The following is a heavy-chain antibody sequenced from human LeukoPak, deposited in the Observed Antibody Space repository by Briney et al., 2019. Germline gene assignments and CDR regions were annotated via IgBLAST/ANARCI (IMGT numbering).Heavy chain of an antibody. Sequence: SETLSLTCTVSGGSISSSSYYWGWIRQPPGKGLEWIGSIYYSGSTYYNPSLKSRVTISVDTSKNQFSLKLSSVTAADTAVYYCARSRGATRAFHFDYWGQGTLVTVSS. CDR3: ARSRGATRAFHFDY. CDR1: GGSISSSSYY. CDR2: IYYSGST. V-gene: IGHV4-39*07. J-gene: IGHJ4*02. D-gene: IGHD1-26*01.